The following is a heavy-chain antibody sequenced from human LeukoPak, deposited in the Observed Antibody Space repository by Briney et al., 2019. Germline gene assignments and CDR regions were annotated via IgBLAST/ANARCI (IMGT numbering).Heavy chain of an antibody. CDR1: GFTFSNYD. D-gene: IGHD3-9*01. J-gene: IGHJ4*02. CDR3: ARENDYDILTGYYPPGFDY. V-gene: IGHV3-48*01. CDR2: ISSSSSTI. Sequence: PGGSLRLSCAASGFTFSNYDMNWVRQAPGKGLEWVSYISSSSSTIYYRDSVKGRFTISRDNSKNTLYLQMNSLRAEDTAVYYCARENDYDILTGYYPPGFDYWGQGTLVTVSP.